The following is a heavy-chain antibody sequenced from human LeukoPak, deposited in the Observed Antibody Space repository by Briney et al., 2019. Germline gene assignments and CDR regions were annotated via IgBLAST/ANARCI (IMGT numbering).Heavy chain of an antibody. CDR1: GGTFSSYA. CDR3: ATSEAAPYYYYGMDV. Sequence: SVKVSCKASGGTFSSYAISWVRQAPGQGLEWMGGIIPIFGTANYAQKFQGKVTITADESTSTAYMELSSLRSEDTAVYYCATSEAAPYYYYGMDVWGQGTTVTVSS. CDR2: IIPIFGTA. J-gene: IGHJ6*02. V-gene: IGHV1-69*13. D-gene: IGHD6-6*01.